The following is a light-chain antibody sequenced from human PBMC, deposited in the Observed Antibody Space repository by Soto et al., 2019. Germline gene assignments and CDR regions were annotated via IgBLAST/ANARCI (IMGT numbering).Light chain of an antibody. V-gene: IGKV3-11*01. CDR2: DAS. CDR1: QRVSSY. J-gene: IGKJ4*01. Sequence: EIVLTQSPATLSLSPGERAALSCRASQRVSSYLAWYQQKPGQAPRLLIYDASKRAPGIPARFTGSGSGTDFTLTISSLEPEDFAVCFCQQRSVWPSTFGGGTKVEI. CDR3: QQRSVWPST.